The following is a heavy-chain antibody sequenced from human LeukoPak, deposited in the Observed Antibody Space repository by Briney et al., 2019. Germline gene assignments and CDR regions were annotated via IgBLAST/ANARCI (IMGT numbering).Heavy chain of an antibody. Sequence: KPSETLSLTCAVYGVSFSGYYWSWIRQPPGKGLEWIGEINHSESTNYNPSLKSRVTISVDTSKNQFSLKLSSVTAADTAVYYCASVSCSSTSCYAFGDPNWFDPWGQGTLVTVSS. D-gene: IGHD2-2*01. CDR2: INHSEST. J-gene: IGHJ5*02. V-gene: IGHV4-34*01. CDR1: GVSFSGYY. CDR3: ASVSCSSTSCYAFGDPNWFDP.